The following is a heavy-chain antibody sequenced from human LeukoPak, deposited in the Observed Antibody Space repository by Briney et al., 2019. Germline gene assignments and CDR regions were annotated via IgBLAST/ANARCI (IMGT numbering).Heavy chain of an antibody. J-gene: IGHJ3*02. CDR3: ARTIGPDALDI. CDR1: GFSLSTIGMC. D-gene: IGHD2/OR15-2a*01. Sequence: SGPALVKPTQTLTLTRSFSGFSLSTIGMCVNWVRQPPGKALEWLARIDWDDDEYYNTSLKTRLTISKDTSKNQVVLTMTNMDPVDTATYFCARTIGPDALDIWGKGTMVTVSS. CDR2: IDWDDDE. V-gene: IGHV2-70*11.